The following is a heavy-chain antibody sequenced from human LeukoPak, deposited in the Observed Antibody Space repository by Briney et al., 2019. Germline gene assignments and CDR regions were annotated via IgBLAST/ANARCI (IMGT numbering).Heavy chain of an antibody. CDR1: GGSLSSYF. V-gene: IGHV4-59*08. CDR3: ARRSPPDHYYFDY. Sequence: PSETLSLTCTVSGGSLSSYFWGWIRQPPGKGLEWIGYISYSGSTNYSPSLKSRVTISVDPSQNQFSLRLTSVTAADTAVYYCARRSPPDHYYFDYWGRGTLVTVSS. CDR2: ISYSGST. J-gene: IGHJ4*02. D-gene: IGHD1-14*01.